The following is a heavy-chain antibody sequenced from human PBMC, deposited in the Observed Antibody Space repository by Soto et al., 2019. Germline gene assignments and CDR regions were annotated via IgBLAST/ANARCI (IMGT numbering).Heavy chain of an antibody. D-gene: IGHD6-6*01. CDR2: MNPNSGHA. J-gene: IGHJ6*03. V-gene: IGHV1-8*01. CDR1: GYTFSSYD. Sequence: QVQLVQSGAEVKKPGASVKVSCKASGYTFSSYDIIWVRQATGQGLEWMGWMNPNSGHAGFAQKFQGRVTLTRTTSIRTAYMELSSLRSEDTGVYFCARRLISSTYYYYLDVWGKGTTVTVPS. CDR3: ARRLISSTYYYYLDV.